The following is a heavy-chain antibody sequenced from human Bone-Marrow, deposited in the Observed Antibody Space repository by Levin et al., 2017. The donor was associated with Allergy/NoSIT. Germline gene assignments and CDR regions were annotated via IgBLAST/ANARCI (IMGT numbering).Heavy chain of an antibody. V-gene: IGHV3-11*01. J-gene: IGHJ4*02. CDR1: GFSFSDHY. D-gene: IGHD5-24*01. CDR2: ISGSDDSV. CDR3: ARDAYNYVY. Sequence: GESLKISCTASGFSFSDHYMSWIRQAPGKGLEWLSSISGSDDSVKYAESVKGRFTISRDNAKNSLYLQMKGLRAADTAVYYCARDAYNYVYWGQGILVTVSS.